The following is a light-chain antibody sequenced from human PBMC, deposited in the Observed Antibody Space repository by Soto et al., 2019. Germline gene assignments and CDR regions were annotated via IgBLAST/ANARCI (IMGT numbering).Light chain of an antibody. V-gene: IGKV3-15*01. CDR2: GTS. J-gene: IGKJ1*01. CDR3: HQYNNWPWT. CDR1: QSVSSN. Sequence: EILMTQSPATLSVSPGERANLSCRASQSVSSNLAWYQQKPGQAPRLLIYGTSTRATGVPARFSGSGSGTEFTLTISSLQSEDFAVYYGHQYNNWPWTFGQGTKVEIK.